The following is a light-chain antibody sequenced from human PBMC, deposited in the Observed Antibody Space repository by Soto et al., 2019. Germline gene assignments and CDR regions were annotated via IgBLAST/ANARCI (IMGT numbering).Light chain of an antibody. CDR2: GAS. CDR3: QSYNDWPFA. Sequence: EIVLTQSPGTLSVSPGERVTLSCRASVSLSTFLAWYQQKPGQAPRLLIYGASTKATGIPARFSGSGSATDFTLTISSLQSEDSAVYYCQSYNDWPFAFGQGTKLEI. CDR1: VSLSTF. V-gene: IGKV3-15*01. J-gene: IGKJ2*01.